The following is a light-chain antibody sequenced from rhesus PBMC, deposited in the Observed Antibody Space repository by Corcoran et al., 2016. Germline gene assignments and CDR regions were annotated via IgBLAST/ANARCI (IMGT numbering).Light chain of an antibody. CDR3: LQHNSYPFN. CDR1: QGISSY. V-gene: IGKV1-28*03. J-gene: IGKJ2*01. Sequence: DIQMTQSLSSLSASVGDTVTITCRASQGISSYLNWFQQKSGKAPKPLIYDASSLESGVPSRFSGSGTGTVFTLTISSLQPEDFAAYYCLQHNSYPFNFGQGTKVEIK. CDR2: DAS.